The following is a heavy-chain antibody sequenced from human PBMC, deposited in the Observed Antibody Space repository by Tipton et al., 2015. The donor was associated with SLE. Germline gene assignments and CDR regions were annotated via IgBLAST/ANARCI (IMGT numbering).Heavy chain of an antibody. V-gene: IGHV4-61*02. J-gene: IGHJ5*02. CDR3: ARDLGSPGNWFYP. CDR2: IYSNGAT. CDR1: GVSIMSGGYY. Sequence: LRLSCNVSGVSIMSGGYYWTWIRQPAGRGLEWIGRIYSNGATNYNPSLMSRVTISVDTPKNQFSLKLTSVTAADMAVYYCARDLGSPGNWFYPCGQGTLVTVSS. D-gene: IGHD1-26*01.